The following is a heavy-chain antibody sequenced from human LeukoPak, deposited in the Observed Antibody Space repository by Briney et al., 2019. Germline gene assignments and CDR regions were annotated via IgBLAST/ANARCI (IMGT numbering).Heavy chain of an antibody. CDR2: IYYSGST. Sequence: SETLSLTCTVSGGSISSYYWSWIRQHPGEGLEWIGYIYYSGSTYYNPSLKSRVTISVDTSKNQFSLKLSSVTAADTAVYYCARDRMVGGYNGLFDYWGQGTLVTVSS. V-gene: IGHV4-59*06. J-gene: IGHJ4*02. CDR1: GGSISSYY. CDR3: ARDRMVGGYNGLFDY. D-gene: IGHD5-24*01.